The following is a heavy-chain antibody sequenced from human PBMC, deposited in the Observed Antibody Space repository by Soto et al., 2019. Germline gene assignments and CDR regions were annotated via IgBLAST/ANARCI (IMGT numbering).Heavy chain of an antibody. CDR1: GFTVSSNY. Sequence: GGSLRLSCAASGFTVSSNYMSWVRQAPGKGLEWVSVIYSCGSTYYADSVKGRFTISRDNSKNTLYLQMNSLRAEDTAVYYCARGLPYSSGGWDGMDVWGQGTTVTVSS. J-gene: IGHJ6*02. D-gene: IGHD6-19*01. CDR2: IYSCGST. CDR3: ARGLPYSSGGWDGMDV. V-gene: IGHV3-66*03.